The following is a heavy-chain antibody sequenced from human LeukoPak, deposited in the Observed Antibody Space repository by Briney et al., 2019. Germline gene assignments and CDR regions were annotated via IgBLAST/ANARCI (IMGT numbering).Heavy chain of an antibody. CDR2: LYYSGST. V-gene: IGHV4-39*07. CDR1: GGSISGSTFY. D-gene: IGHD5-12*01. Sequence: NPSETLSLTCTVSGGSISGSTFYWGWIRQPPGKGLEWIGSLYYSGSTNYNPSLKSRVTISVDTSKNQFSLNLSSMTAADTAVYYCATRDSGYDAWYFDLWGRGTLVTVSS. J-gene: IGHJ2*01. CDR3: ATRDSGYDAWYFDL.